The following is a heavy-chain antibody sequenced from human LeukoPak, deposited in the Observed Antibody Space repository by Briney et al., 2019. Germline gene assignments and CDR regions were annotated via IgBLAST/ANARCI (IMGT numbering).Heavy chain of an antibody. CDR2: INHSGGT. Sequence: SETLSLTCAVYGGSFSGYYWSWIRQPPGKGLEWIGEINHSGGTNYNPSLKSRVTISVDTSKNQFSLKLSSVTAADTAVYYCARTTGYSGYWGQGTLVTVSS. CDR3: ARTTGYSGY. D-gene: IGHD5-12*01. V-gene: IGHV4-34*01. CDR1: GGSFSGYY. J-gene: IGHJ4*02.